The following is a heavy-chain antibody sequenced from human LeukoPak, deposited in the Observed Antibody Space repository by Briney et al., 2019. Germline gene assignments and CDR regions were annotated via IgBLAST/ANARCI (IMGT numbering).Heavy chain of an antibody. D-gene: IGHD3-10*01. CDR1: GGSISSGGYY. V-gene: IGHV4-30-2*01. CDR3: ARDSRGNYPDY. Sequence: SETLSLTCTVSGGSISSGGYYWSWIRQPPGKGLEWIGYIYHSGSTYYNPSLKSRVTISVDRSKNQFSLKLSSVTAADTAVYYCARDSRGNYPDYWGQGTLVTVSS. CDR2: IYHSGST. J-gene: IGHJ4*02.